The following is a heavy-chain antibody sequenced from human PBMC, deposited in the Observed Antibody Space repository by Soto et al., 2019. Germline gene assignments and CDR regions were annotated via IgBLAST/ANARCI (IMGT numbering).Heavy chain of an antibody. CDR3: AIDLAAGDY. J-gene: IGHJ4*02. CDR2: FNPTSGST. D-gene: IGHD6-13*01. Sequence: QVQLVQAGAEGKKPGASVKLSCKASRYTFINYYIHWVRQAPGQGLEWMGIFNPTSGSTNYAQEFQGRVTLTMDTSTRTVYMELSSLRFDDTAVYYCAIDLAAGDYWGQGTLVTVSS. V-gene: IGHV1-46*03. CDR1: RYTFINYY.